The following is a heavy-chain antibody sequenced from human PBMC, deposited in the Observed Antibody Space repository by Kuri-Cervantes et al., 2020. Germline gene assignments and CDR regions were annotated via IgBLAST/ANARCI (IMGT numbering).Heavy chain of an antibody. CDR1: GGPIRNSNYY. J-gene: IGHJ4*02. V-gene: IGHV4-39*07. Sequence: SETLSLTCSVSGGPIRNSNYYWGSIRQPPGMGLEYSGGIFYGETTYYNPSLKSPVTISVDTSNNQFSLKPTSVTAADTAVYYCATMYGSGRVEDYWGQGTLVTVSS. D-gene: IGHD3-10*01. CDR3: ATMYGSGRVEDY. CDR2: IFYGETT.